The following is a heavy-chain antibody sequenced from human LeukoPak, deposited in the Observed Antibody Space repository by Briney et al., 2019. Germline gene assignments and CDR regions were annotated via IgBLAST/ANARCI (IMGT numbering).Heavy chain of an antibody. CDR2: ISGSGGST. D-gene: IGHD5-24*01. J-gene: IGHJ3*02. Sequence: GGSLRLSCAASGFTFSSYAMSWVRQAPGKGLEWVSAISGSGGSTYYADSVKGRFTISRDNSKNTLYLQMNSLRAEDTAVYYCAKVRDGYNQIRTAFDIWGQGTMVTVSS. CDR1: GFTFSSYA. V-gene: IGHV3-23*01. CDR3: AKVRDGYNQIRTAFDI.